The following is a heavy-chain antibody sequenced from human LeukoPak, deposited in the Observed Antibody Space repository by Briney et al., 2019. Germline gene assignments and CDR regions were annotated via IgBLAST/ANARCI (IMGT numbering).Heavy chain of an antibody. CDR3: ARGGDFGYSYGGYYYMDV. J-gene: IGHJ6*03. CDR2: IGTAGDT. CDR1: GFTFSSYD. D-gene: IGHD5-18*01. V-gene: IGHV3-13*01. Sequence: PGGSLRLSCAASGFTFSSYDMHWVRQATGKGLEWVSTIGTAGDTYYPGSVKGRFTISREYAKNSLYLQMNSLRAGDTAVYYCARGGDFGYSYGGYYYMDVWGKGTTVTVSS.